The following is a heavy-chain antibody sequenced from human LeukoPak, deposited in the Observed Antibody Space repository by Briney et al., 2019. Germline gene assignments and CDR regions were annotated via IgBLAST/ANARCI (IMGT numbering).Heavy chain of an antibody. V-gene: IGHV1-24*01. J-gene: IGHJ4*02. D-gene: IGHD5-24*01. CDR1: GYTFTELA. CDR3: APRKVYKGYFDN. CDR2: FDPEDGER. Sequence: ASVKVSCKVSGYTFTELAMHWVRQAPGKGLEWMGSFDPEDGERIYAQKLQGRLIMTEDTSRDTAYLELSSLRPDDTAVYYCAPRKVYKGYFDNWGQGTLVTVSS.